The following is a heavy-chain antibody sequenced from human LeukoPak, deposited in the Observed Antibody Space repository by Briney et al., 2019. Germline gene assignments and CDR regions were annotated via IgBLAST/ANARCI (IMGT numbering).Heavy chain of an antibody. CDR3: AKDGPIGGGAFDI. J-gene: IGHJ3*02. Sequence: PGRSLRLSCAASGFTFSSYGMHWVRQAPGKGLEWVAVISYDGSNKYYADSVKGRFTISRDNSKNTLYLQMNSLRAEDTAVYYCAKDGPIGGGAFDIWGQGTMVTVSS. CDR1: GFTFSSYG. V-gene: IGHV3-30*18. CDR2: ISYDGSNK. D-gene: IGHD2-15*01.